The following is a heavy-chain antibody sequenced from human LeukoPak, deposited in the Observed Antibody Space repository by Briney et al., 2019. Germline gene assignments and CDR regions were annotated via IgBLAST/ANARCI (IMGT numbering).Heavy chain of an antibody. CDR2: INPNSGGT. D-gene: IGHD2-2*01. CDR1: GYTFTGYY. CDR3: AITVTSQLLWYLNDAFDI. V-gene: IGHV1-2*02. J-gene: IGHJ3*02. Sequence: ASVKVSCKSSGYTFTGYYMHWVRQAPGQGIEWMGWINPNSGGTNYAQKFQGRVTMTRDTSISTAYMELSRLRSDDTAVYYCAITVTSQLLWYLNDAFDIWGQGTMVTVSS.